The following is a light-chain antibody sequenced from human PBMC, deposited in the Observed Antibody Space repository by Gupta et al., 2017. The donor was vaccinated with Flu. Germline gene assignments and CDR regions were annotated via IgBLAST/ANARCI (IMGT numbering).Light chain of an antibody. V-gene: IGLV1-40*01. CDR1: SSNIVAGYD. J-gene: IGLJ2*01. CDR2: GNS. CDR3: QSYDSSRSVVV. Sequence: QSVLTQPPSVSGAPGPRVTISCTGSSSNIVAGYDLHWYQQLPGTAPKLLIYGNSNRPPGGPDRFSGSKYGTSAALAITGRQAEDEADYYCQSYDSSRSVVVFGGGTKLTVL.